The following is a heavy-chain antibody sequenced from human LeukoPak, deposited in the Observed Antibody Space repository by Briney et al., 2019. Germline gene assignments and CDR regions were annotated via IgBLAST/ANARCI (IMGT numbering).Heavy chain of an antibody. D-gene: IGHD3-9*01. V-gene: IGHV4-4*07. CDR3: ARDDFEYSVHYGMDV. CDR1: GGSISAYY. Sequence: SETLSLTCSVSGGSISAYYWSWIRQPAGKGLEWIGRVYRTGNTNYNPSLQSRVTMSVDTSKNQITLRLRSVTAADTAVYFCARDDFEYSVHYGMDVWGQGTAVTVSS. CDR2: VYRTGNT. J-gene: IGHJ6*02.